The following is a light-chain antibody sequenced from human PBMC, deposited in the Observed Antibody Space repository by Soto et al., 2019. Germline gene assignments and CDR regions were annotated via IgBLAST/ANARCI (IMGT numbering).Light chain of an antibody. J-gene: IGLJ3*02. CDR3: GTWDGSLSAGV. CDR2: DNN. CDR1: SSDVGGYNY. Sequence: QSALTQPRSVSGSPGQSVTISCTGTSSDVGGYNYVSWYQQHPGKAPKLMIYDNNKRPSGIPARFSGSKSGTSATLVITGLQTGDEADYYCGTWDGSLSAGVFGGGTKLTVL. V-gene: IGLV2-11*01.